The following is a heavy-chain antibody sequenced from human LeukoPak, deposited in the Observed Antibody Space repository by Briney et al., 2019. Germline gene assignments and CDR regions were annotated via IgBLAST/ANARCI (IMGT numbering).Heavy chain of an antibody. CDR2: ISSSSSYI. Sequence: GGSLRLSCAASGFTFGSYSMNWVRQAPGKGLEWVSSISSSSSYIYYADSVKGRFTISRDNAKNSLYLQMNSLRAEDTAVYYCARDSAPRVGYFQHWGQGTLVTVSS. CDR3: ARDSAPRVGYFQH. D-gene: IGHD2-2*01. CDR1: GFTFGSYS. V-gene: IGHV3-21*01. J-gene: IGHJ1*01.